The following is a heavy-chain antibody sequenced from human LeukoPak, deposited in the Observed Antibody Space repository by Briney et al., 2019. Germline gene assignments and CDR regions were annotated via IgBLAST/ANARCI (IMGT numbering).Heavy chain of an antibody. CDR1: GGSFSGYY. Sequence: SETLSLTCAVYGGSFSGYYWSCIRQPPGKGLEWIGDINHSGSTNYNPSLKSRVTISVDTSKNQLSLNLASVTDADTAIYYCARRGFHGSGTLAFGYWGQGTLVLVSS. J-gene: IGHJ4*02. V-gene: IGHV4-34*01. CDR3: ARRGFHGSGTLAFGY. CDR2: INHSGST. D-gene: IGHD3-10*01.